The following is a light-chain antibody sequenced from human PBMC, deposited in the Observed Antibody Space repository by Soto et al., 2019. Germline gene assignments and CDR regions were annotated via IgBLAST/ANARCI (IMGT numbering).Light chain of an antibody. J-gene: IGKJ1*01. V-gene: IGKV1-9*01. CDR3: QQLNSYAPWT. CDR1: QGISSY. CDR2: AAV. Sequence: IQLTQSPSSLSASVGDRVTITCRASQGISSYLAWYQQKPGKAPKLLNYAAVILQSGVPSRFSGSGSGTDFTLTISSLQPEDFATYYCQQLNSYAPWTFGQGTKVEIK.